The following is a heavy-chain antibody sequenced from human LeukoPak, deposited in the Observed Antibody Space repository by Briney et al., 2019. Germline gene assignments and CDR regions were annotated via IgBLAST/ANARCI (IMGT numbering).Heavy chain of an antibody. V-gene: IGHV3-33*06. CDR2: IWYDGSNK. J-gene: IGHJ4*02. CDR1: GFTFSSYG. CDR3: AKVFPLTHDY. Sequence: GGSLRLSCAASGFTFSSYGMHWVRQAPGKGLEWVAVIWYDGSNKYYADSVKGRFSISRDNSKNTLCLQMNSLRAEDTAVYYCAKVFPLTHDYWGQGTLVTVSS.